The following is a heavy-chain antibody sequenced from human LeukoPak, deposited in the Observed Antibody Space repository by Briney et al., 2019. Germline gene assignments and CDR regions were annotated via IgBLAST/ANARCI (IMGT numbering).Heavy chain of an antibody. Sequence: SETLSLTCTVSGYSISSGYFWGWIRQPPGQGLEWIGTIYNSGSTYYNASLESRVTISVDTSKNQFSLKLSSVTAADTAVYYCARVYYDILTGYYTTYYYYYMDVWGKGTTVTVSS. CDR1: GYSISSGYF. D-gene: IGHD3-9*01. J-gene: IGHJ6*03. V-gene: IGHV4-38-2*02. CDR3: ARVYYDILTGYYTTYYYYYMDV. CDR2: IYNSGST.